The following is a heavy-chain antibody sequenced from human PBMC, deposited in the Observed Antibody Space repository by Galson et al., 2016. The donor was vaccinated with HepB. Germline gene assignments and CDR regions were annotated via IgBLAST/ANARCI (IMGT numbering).Heavy chain of an antibody. J-gene: IGHJ2*01. V-gene: IGHV3-21*01. CDR3: ARPPEGDRRYFDL. Sequence: SLRLSCAASGFTFSTYSMNWVRQAPGKGLEWVSFISITSGYTYYADSLKGRVTISRANAKNSLYLQMISLRAEDTAVYYCARPPEGDRRYFDLWGRGTLVTVSS. CDR2: ISITSGYT. D-gene: IGHD3-16*01. CDR1: GFTFSTYS.